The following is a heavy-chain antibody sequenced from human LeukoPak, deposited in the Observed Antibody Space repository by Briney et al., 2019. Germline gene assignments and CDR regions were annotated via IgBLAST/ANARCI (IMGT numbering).Heavy chain of an antibody. Sequence: ASVKVSCKASGYTFTSYDINWVRQAPGEGLEWMGWVTPTTGNTGYAQKFQGRVTMTRDTSTSTVYMELSSLRFEDTAVYYCAREGWDDFLNAYYPGGHWGQGTLVTVSS. J-gene: IGHJ4*02. CDR3: AREGWDDFLNAYYPGGH. CDR2: VTPTTGNT. CDR1: GYTFTSYD. D-gene: IGHD3-3*01. V-gene: IGHV1-8*02.